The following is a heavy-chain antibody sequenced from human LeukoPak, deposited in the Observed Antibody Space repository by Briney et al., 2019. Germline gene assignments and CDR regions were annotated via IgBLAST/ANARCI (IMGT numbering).Heavy chain of an antibody. V-gene: IGHV3-23*01. J-gene: IGHJ4*02. CDR3: AKDRISYGYYFDY. CDR1: GFTVSSNY. Sequence: GGSLRLSCAASGFTVSSNYMSWVRQAPGKGLEWVSASSGSGGSTYYADSVKGRFTISRDNSKNTLYLQMNSLRAEDTAVYYCAKDRISYGYYFDYWGQGTLVTVSS. D-gene: IGHD5-18*01. CDR2: SSGSGGST.